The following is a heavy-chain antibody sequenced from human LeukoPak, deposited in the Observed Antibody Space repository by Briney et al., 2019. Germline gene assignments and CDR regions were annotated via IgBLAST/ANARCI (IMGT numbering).Heavy chain of an antibody. D-gene: IGHD1-1*01. CDR3: ARVPGGALNWFDP. CDR2: IYYSGST. J-gene: IGHJ5*02. V-gene: IGHV4-39*01. CDR1: GGGSISSSSYY. Sequence: LETLSLTCTASGGGSISSSSYYWGWIRQPPGKGLEWIGTIYYSGSTYYNPSLKSRVTISVDTSKNQFSLKLRSVTAADTAVYYCARVPGGALNWFDPWGQGTLVTVSS.